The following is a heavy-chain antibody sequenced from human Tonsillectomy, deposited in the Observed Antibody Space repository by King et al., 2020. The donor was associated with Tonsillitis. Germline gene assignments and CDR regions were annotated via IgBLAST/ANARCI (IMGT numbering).Heavy chain of an antibody. CDR2: IHYTGSP. Sequence: VQLQESGPGLLKPSETLSLTCTVSGGSFSSGGYYWSWIRQHPGKGLEWIGYIHYTGSPYYKPSLPSRVTISIDTSKNQFSLKLSSVTAADTAVYFCARGPYSGSESYYPQFDYWGQGTLVTVSS. J-gene: IGHJ4*02. CDR1: GGSFSSGGYY. D-gene: IGHD3-10*01. CDR3: ARGPYSGSESYYPQFDY. V-gene: IGHV4-31*03.